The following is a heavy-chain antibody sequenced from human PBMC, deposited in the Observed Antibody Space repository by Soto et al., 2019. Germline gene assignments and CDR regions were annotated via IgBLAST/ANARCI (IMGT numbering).Heavy chain of an antibody. J-gene: IGHJ3*02. CDR1: GYSFTSYW. CDR2: IYPGDSDT. CDR3: ARGRENVLRYFDWPTPTFGAFDI. Sequence: EVQLVQSGAEVKKPGESLKISCKGSGYSFTSYWIGWVRQMPGKGLEWMGIIYPGDSDTRYSPSFQGQVTISADKSISTAYLQWSSLKASDTAMYYCARGRENVLRYFDWPTPTFGAFDIWGQGTMVTVSS. V-gene: IGHV5-51*01. D-gene: IGHD3-9*01.